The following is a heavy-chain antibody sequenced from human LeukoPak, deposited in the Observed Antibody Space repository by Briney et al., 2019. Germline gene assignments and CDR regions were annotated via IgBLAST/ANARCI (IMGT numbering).Heavy chain of an antibody. CDR1: GYTFTSYY. V-gene: IGHV1-46*01. D-gene: IGHD6-13*01. Sequence: ASVKVSCKASGYTFTSYYMHWVRQAPGQGLEWMGIINPSGGSTSYAQKFQGRVTMTRDTSTSTVYMELSSLRSEDTAVYYCARGRPMLAAVPPSDYWGQGTLVTVSS. CDR2: INPSGGST. CDR3: ARGRPMLAAVPPSDY. J-gene: IGHJ4*02.